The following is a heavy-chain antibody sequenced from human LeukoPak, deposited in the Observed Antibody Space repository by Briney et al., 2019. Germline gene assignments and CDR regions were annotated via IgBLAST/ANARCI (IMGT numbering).Heavy chain of an antibody. CDR3: ARLLYYDSSG. Sequence: ASVKVSCKASGYTFTGHYMHWVRQAPGQGLEWMGWINPNSGGTNYAQKFQGRVTMTRDTSISTAYMELSRLRSDDTAVYYCARLLYYDSSGWGQGTLVTVSS. V-gene: IGHV1-2*02. CDR2: INPNSGGT. J-gene: IGHJ4*02. CDR1: GYTFTGHY. D-gene: IGHD3-22*01.